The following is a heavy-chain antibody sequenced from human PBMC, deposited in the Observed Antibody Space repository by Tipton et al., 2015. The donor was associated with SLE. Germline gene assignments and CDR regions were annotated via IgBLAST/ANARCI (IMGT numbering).Heavy chain of an antibody. V-gene: IGHV4-31*03. J-gene: IGHJ3*02. CDR2: IYYSGSA. CDR3: ARGVITITDSDAFDI. D-gene: IGHD2-21*01. Sequence: TLSLTCTVSGGSISSNNFFLSWLRQHPGKGLEWIGYIYYSGSAFYNPSLKSRVTMSVDTSKNQFFMRLSSATAADTAVYYCARGVITITDSDAFDIWGQGTMVTVSS. CDR1: GGSISSNNFF.